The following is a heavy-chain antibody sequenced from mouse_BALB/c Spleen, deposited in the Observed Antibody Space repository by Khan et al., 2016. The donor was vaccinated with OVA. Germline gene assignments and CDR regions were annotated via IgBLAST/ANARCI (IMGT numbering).Heavy chain of an antibody. CDR2: INPHFGET. Sequence: VQLKESGPELVKPGASVKISCQASGYSFTGYFMHWVMQSHGKSLEWIGRINPHFGETFYSQKFVDKATLTVDESSSTAHMELRSLTSEDSAVYYCARIYDSDFDYWGQGTTLTVSS. CDR3: ARIYDSDFDY. D-gene: IGHD1-1*01. V-gene: IGHV1-20*01. J-gene: IGHJ2*01. CDR1: GYSFTGYF.